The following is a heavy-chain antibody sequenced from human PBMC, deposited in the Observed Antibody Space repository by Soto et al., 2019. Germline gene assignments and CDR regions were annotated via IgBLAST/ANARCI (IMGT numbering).Heavy chain of an antibody. V-gene: IGHV4-39*01. Sequence: QLQLQESGPGLVKPSETLSLTCTVSGGSISSSSYSWGWIRQPPGKGLGWIGGIYYSGSTHYNPSLKSRVTISVDTSKNQFSLKLSSVTAADTAVYYCATPWFGDGDYWGQGTLVTVSS. J-gene: IGHJ4*02. CDR1: GGSISSSSYS. CDR2: IYYSGST. D-gene: IGHD3-10*01. CDR3: ATPWFGDGDY.